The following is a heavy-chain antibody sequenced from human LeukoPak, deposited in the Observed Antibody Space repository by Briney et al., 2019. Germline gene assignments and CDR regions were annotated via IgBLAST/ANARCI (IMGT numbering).Heavy chain of an antibody. Sequence: GGSLRLSCSASGFTFSSYAMHWVRQAPGKGLEYVSAISSNGGSTYYADSVKGRFTISRDNSKNTLYLQMSSLRAEDTAVYYCARDLEVGYCSSTSCQFYGMDVWGQGTTVTVSS. J-gene: IGHJ6*02. CDR3: ARDLEVGYCSSTSCQFYGMDV. V-gene: IGHV3-64D*06. D-gene: IGHD2-2*01. CDR1: GFTFSSYA. CDR2: ISSNGGST.